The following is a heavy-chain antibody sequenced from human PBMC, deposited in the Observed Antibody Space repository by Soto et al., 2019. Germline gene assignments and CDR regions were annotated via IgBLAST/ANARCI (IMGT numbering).Heavy chain of an antibody. Sequence: EVQLLESGGGLVQPGGSLRLSCAASGFTFSSYAMSWVRQAPGKGLEWVSAISGSGGSTYYADSVKGRFTISRDKSKNTLYLQMNSLRAEDTAVYYCAKDKQVAPPRMIVVVIRFAYYGMDVWGQGTTVTVSS. CDR2: ISGSGGST. CDR1: GFTFSSYA. CDR3: AKDKQVAPPRMIVVVIRFAYYGMDV. D-gene: IGHD3-22*01. J-gene: IGHJ6*02. V-gene: IGHV3-23*01.